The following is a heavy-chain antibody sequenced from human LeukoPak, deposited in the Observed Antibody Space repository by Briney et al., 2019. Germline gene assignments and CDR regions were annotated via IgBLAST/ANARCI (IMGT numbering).Heavy chain of an antibody. J-gene: IGHJ4*02. CDR3: ARGGSYFGYFDY. CDR2: INAGNGNT. CDR1: GYTFTSYA. Sequence: ASVKVSCKASGYTFTSYAMHWVRQAPGQRLEWMGWINAGNGNTKYSQKFQGRVTITRDTSASTAYMELSSLRSEDTAVYYCARGGSYFGYFDYWGQGTLVTVSS. D-gene: IGHD1-26*01. V-gene: IGHV1-3*01.